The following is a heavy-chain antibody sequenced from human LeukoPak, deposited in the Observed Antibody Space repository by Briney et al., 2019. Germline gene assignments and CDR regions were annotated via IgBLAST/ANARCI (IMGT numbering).Heavy chain of an antibody. CDR3: ARSFSIPFFDS. CDR2: ISYDGSNK. Sequence: GRSLRLSCAASGFTFSSYAMHWVRQAPGKGLEWVAVISYDGSNKYYADSVKGRFTISRDNSKNTLYLQMNSLRAEDTAVYYCARSFSIPFFDSWGQGTLVTVSS. D-gene: IGHD3-16*02. CDR1: GFTFSSYA. J-gene: IGHJ4*02. V-gene: IGHV3-30-3*01.